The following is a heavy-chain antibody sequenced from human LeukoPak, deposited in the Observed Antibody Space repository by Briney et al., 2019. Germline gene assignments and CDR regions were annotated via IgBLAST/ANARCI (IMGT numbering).Heavy chain of an antibody. CDR1: GATLSSYA. CDR2: IIPIFGTA. J-gene: IGHJ4*02. CDR3: ARIAVAGPAYYFDY. Sequence: SVKLSCKASGATLSSYAISRVRQAPGQGLEWMGGIIPIFGTANYAQKFQGRVTITADESTSTAYMELSSLRSEDTAVYYCARIAVAGPAYYFDYWGQGTLVTVSS. D-gene: IGHD6-19*01. V-gene: IGHV1-69*01.